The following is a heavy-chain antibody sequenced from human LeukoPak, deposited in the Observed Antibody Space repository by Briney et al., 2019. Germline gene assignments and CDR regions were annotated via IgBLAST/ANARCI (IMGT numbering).Heavy chain of an antibody. D-gene: IGHD2-8*01. CDR3: ARGYCTNGVCSGDAFDI. CDR1: GGSISSYY. Sequence: SETLSLTCTVSGGSISSYYWSWIRQPPGKGLEWIGYIYYSGSTNYIPSLKSRVTISVDTSKNQFSLKLSSVTAADTAVYYCARGYCTNGVCSGDAFDIWGQGTMVTVSS. V-gene: IGHV4-59*12. CDR2: IYYSGST. J-gene: IGHJ3*02.